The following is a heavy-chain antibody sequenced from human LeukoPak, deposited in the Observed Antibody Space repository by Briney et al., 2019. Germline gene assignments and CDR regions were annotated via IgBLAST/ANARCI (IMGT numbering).Heavy chain of an antibody. D-gene: IGHD3-10*01. CDR3: ARHVSFYYFMEV. V-gene: IGHV4-59*08. CDR1: GGSISTYH. J-gene: IGHJ6*03. Sequence: PSETLSLTCTVPGGSISTYHWSWIRQPPGKGLEWIGYIYDSENTGATNYDPSLKSRVTISVDPSPNQFSLKLTSVTAADTAVYYCARHVSFYYFMEVWGKGITVTVSS. CDR2: IYDSENTGAT.